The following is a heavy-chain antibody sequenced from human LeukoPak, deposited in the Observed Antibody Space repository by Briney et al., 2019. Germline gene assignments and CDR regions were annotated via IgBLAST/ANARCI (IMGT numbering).Heavy chain of an antibody. Sequence: PSETLSLTCLVSGGSIRSSSYYWAWIRQPPGEGLEWIESIHYGGNTRYNPSRKSRVTISIDTSKNQFSLNVNSLTAADTAVYHCARAFTYYYDSSGQRFDYWGQGTLVTVSS. D-gene: IGHD3-22*01. V-gene: IGHV4-39*01. CDR3: ARAFTYYYDSSGQRFDY. J-gene: IGHJ4*02. CDR2: IHYGGNT. CDR1: GGSIRSSSYY.